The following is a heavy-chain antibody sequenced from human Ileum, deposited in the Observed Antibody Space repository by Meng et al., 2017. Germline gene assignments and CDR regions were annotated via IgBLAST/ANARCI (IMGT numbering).Heavy chain of an antibody. CDR2: ISSSGSTI. CDR3: ARDGPYSSSWYRENNAFDI. V-gene: IGHV3-48*03. CDR1: VFTFSSYE. Sequence: SLKISCAASVFTFSSYEMNWVRQAPGKGLEWVSYISSSGSTIYYADSVKGRFTISRDNAKNSLYLQMNSLRAEDTAVYYCARDGPYSSSWYRENNAFDIWGQGTMVTVSS. D-gene: IGHD6-13*01. J-gene: IGHJ3*02.